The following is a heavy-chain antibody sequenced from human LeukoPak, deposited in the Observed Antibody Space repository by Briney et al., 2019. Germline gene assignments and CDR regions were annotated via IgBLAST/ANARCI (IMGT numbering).Heavy chain of an antibody. Sequence: GASVKVSCKASGYTFTGYYMHWVRQAPGQGLEWMGWINPNSGGTNYAQKFQGRVTMTRDTSISTAYMELSRLRSGDTAVYYCASEGIGVVPAAIRMYYFDYWGQGTLVTVSS. CDR1: GYTFTGYY. CDR2: INPNSGGT. V-gene: IGHV1-2*02. D-gene: IGHD2-2*02. J-gene: IGHJ4*02. CDR3: ASEGIGVVPAAIRMYYFDY.